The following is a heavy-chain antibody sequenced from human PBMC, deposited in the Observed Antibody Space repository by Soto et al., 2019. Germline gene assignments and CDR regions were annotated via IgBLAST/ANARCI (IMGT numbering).Heavy chain of an antibody. V-gene: IGHV3-30-3*01. J-gene: IGHJ3*02. Sequence: QVQLVESGGGVVQPGRSLRLSCAASGFTFSSYAMHWVRQAPGKGLEWVAAISYDGSNKYYADSVKGRFTISRDNSKNTLYLQMNSLRAEDTAVYYCARDRYCSGGSCYSDAFDIWGQGTMVTVSS. D-gene: IGHD2-15*01. CDR3: ARDRYCSGGSCYSDAFDI. CDR2: ISYDGSNK. CDR1: GFTFSSYA.